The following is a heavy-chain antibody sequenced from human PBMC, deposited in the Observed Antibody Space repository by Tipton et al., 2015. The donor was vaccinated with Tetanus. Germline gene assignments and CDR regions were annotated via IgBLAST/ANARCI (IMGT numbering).Heavy chain of an antibody. CDR3: AKDRGLYNSNSFDY. J-gene: IGHJ4*02. CDR2: ISYDGNSE. CDR1: RFTFSSYG. Sequence: SLRLSCAASRFTFSSYGMHWVRQAPGKGLEWVAVISYDGNSEYYADSVKGRFTISRDNSKNTLSLQMNSLRAEDTAVYYCAKDRGLYNSNSFDYGGQGSLPTASS. D-gene: IGHD1-7*01. V-gene: IGHV3-30*18.